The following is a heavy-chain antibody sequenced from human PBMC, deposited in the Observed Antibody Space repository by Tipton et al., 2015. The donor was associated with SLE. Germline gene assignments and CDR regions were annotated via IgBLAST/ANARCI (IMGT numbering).Heavy chain of an antibody. CDR2: ISSSGSTI. D-gene: IGHD3-10*01. CDR3: ARDYGSGSSYWYFDL. CDR1: GFTFSSYE. V-gene: IGHV3-48*03. J-gene: IGHJ2*01. Sequence: SLRLSCAASGFTFSSYEVNWVRQAPGKGLEWVSYISSSGSTIYYADSVKGRFTISRDNAKNSLYLQMNSLRAEDTAVYYCARDYGSGSSYWYFDLWGRGTLVTVSS.